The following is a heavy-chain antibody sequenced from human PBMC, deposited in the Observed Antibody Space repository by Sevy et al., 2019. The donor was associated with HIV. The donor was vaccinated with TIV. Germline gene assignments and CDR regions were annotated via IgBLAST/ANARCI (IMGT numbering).Heavy chain of an antibody. J-gene: IGHJ4*02. CDR3: AKDKDASYYGSGSYSPDY. V-gene: IGHV3-30*18. D-gene: IGHD3-10*01. CDR1: GFTFSSYG. CDR2: ISYDGSNK. Sequence: GGSLRLSCAASGFTFSSYGMHWVRQAPGKGLEWVAVISYDGSNKYYADSVKGRFTISRDNSKNTLYLQMNSLRAEDTAVYYCAKDKDASYYGSGSYSPDYWGQGTLVTVSS.